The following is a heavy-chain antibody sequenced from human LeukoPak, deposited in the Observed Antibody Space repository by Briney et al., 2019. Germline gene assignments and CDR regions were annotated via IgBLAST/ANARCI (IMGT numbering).Heavy chain of an antibody. Sequence: PGGSLRLSCAASGFTFSSYAMHWVHQAPGKGLEWVAVISYDGSNKYYADSVKGRFTISRDNSKNTLYVQMVSLRAEDTAIYYCAGSSGWWAHDYWGQGTLVTVSS. CDR3: AGSSGWWAHDY. J-gene: IGHJ4*02. V-gene: IGHV3-30*04. CDR1: GFTFSSYA. D-gene: IGHD6-19*01. CDR2: ISYDGSNK.